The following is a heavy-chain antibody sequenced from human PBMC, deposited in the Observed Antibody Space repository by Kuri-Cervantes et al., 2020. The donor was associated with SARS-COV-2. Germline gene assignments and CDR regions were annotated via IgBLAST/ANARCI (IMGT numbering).Heavy chain of an antibody. D-gene: IGHD2-21*01. Sequence: ASVKVSCKASGYTFTSSGISWVRQAPGQGLEWMGWVSGYNGHTNYAQKLQGRVTMTTDTSTTTAYMELRSLRSDDTAVFYCVRDGYGDYVDYWGQGILVTVSS. CDR1: GYTFTSSG. CDR3: VRDGYGDYVDY. CDR2: VSGYNGHT. V-gene: IGHV1-18*04. J-gene: IGHJ4*02.